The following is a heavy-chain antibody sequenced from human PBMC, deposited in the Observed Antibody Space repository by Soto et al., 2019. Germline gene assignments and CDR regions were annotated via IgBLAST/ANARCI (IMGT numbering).Heavy chain of an antibody. CDR3: TPDSVVVPAAILAFGPRQLNDDFDI. CDR1: GFTFSNAW. D-gene: IGHD2-2*01. CDR2: IKSKTDGGTT. V-gene: IGHV3-15*01. Sequence: EVQLVESGGGLVKPGGSLRLSCAASGFTFSNAWMSWVRQAPGKGLEWVGRIKSKTDGGTTDYAAPVKGRFTISRDDTNNTLSLQMNSLKTGDTAVYYCTPDSVVVPAAILAFGPRQLNDDFDIWGQGTMVTVSS. J-gene: IGHJ3*02.